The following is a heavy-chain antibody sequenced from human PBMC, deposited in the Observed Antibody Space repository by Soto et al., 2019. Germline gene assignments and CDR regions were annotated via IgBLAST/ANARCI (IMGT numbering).Heavy chain of an antibody. CDR2: ISAYNGNT. CDR3: ARDMDRYSSSWRTN. CDR1: GYTFTSYG. D-gene: IGHD6-13*01. Sequence: ASVKVSCKASGYTFTSYGISWVRQAPGQGLEWMGWISAYNGNTNYAQKLQGRVTMTTDTSTSTAYMELRSLRSDDTAVYYCARDMDRYSSSWRTNWGQGTLVTVSS. J-gene: IGHJ4*02. V-gene: IGHV1-18*01.